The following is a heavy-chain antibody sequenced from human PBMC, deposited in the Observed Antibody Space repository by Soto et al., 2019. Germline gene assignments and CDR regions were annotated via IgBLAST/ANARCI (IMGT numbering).Heavy chain of an antibody. D-gene: IGHD4-17*01. CDR1: GGSVSIGDYL. Sequence: SETLSLTCTVFGGSVSIGDYLWSWIRQRPGKGLEWIGYIHDSGNTYYNPSLKSRVTISLDTSKNQFSLKVTSVNAADTAVYFCARARGGDDGDDASLFDSWGQGNLVTVS. CDR2: IHDSGNT. V-gene: IGHV4-30-4*01. CDR3: ARARGGDDGDDASLFDS. J-gene: IGHJ5*02.